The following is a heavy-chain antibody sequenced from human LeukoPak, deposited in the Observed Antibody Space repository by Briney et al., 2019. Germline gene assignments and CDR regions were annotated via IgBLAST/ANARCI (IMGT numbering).Heavy chain of an antibody. CDR1: GFTVSSNY. D-gene: IGHD1-1*01. CDR3: ARGFTLEY. CDR2: FYSGDNT. J-gene: IGHJ4*02. V-gene: IGHV3-66*01. Sequence: PGGSLRLSCAASGFTVSSNYMSWVRQAPGRGLERVSVFYSGDNTYYADSVKGRFTISRDSSKNTLFLQMNSLRVEDTAVYFCARGFTLEYWGQGTLVTVSS.